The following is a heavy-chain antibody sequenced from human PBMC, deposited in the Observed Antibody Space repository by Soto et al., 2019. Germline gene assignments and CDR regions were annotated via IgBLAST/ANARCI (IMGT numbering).Heavy chain of an antibody. CDR3: ARQAYGGLHGLVDV. Sequence: QVQLQESGPRLVKPSETLSLTCTVSGGSLRGYYCSWFRQPPGKGLEWVGYINYSGDTYYNPSLESRVTMSVDTFNNQYSLMVNSLTATDTAVYYCARQAYGGLHGLVDVWCQGTTVTVSS. V-gene: IGHV4-59*08. CDR2: INYSGDT. D-gene: IGHD3-10*01. J-gene: IGHJ6*02. CDR1: GGSLRGYY.